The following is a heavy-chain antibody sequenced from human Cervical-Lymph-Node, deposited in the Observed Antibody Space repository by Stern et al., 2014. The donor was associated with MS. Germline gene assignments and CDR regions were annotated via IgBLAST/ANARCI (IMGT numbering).Heavy chain of an antibody. CDR1: GGSISSSSNI. D-gene: IGHD5-24*01. J-gene: IGHJ6*02. Sequence: QVQLQESGPGLVKPSETLSLMCTVSGGSISSSSNIWGWIRQPPGKGLEWIGSMYYSASPYNTPSLKSRFTIPVATSKKHFSLKVTSVTAADTAVYYCVRSASSHYNYAMDVWGQGTTVTVSS. V-gene: IGHV4-39*01. CDR2: MYYSASP. CDR3: VRSASSHYNYAMDV.